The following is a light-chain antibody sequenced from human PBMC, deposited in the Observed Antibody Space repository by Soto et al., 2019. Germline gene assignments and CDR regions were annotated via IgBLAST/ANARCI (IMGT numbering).Light chain of an antibody. CDR1: QTILYSSNNKNY. Sequence: DIVMTQSPDCLAVSLGERATINCKSSQTILYSSNNKNYLAWYQQKPGQPPKLLIYWASTRESGVPDRFSGSGSGTDFTLTITSLQAEDVAVYYCQQHYDTPLTFGGGTKVEIK. J-gene: IGKJ4*01. V-gene: IGKV4-1*01. CDR2: WAS. CDR3: QQHYDTPLT.